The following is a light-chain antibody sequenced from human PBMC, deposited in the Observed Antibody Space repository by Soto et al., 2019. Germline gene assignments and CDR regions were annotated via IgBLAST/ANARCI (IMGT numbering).Light chain of an antibody. CDR3: SSYTTSSTRV. CDR2: EVS. V-gene: IGLV2-14*03. Sequence: QSALTQPASVSGSPGQSITISCTGTSSDVGAYDYVSWYQQHPDKAPKLMIYEVSYRPSGVSNRFSGSKSVNTATLTISGLQAEDEADYYCSSYTTSSTRVFGIGTKLTVL. CDR1: SSDVGAYDY. J-gene: IGLJ1*01.